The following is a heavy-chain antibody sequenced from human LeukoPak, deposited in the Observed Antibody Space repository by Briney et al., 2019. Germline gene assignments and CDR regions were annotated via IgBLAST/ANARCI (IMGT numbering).Heavy chain of an antibody. CDR1: GFTFSSYA. CDR2: ISYDGSNK. V-gene: IGHV3-30-3*01. Sequence: PGRSLRLSCAASGFTFSSYAMHWVRQARGKGLEGVAVISYDGSNKYYADSVKCRFTISRDNSKTTLYLQMNSLRAEDTAVYYCARDQRTYYYDSSGFPFNYWGQGTLVTVSS. J-gene: IGHJ4*02. D-gene: IGHD3-22*01. CDR3: ARDQRTYYYDSSGFPFNY.